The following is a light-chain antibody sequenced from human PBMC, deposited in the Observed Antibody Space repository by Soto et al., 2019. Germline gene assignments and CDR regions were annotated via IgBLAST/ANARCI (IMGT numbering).Light chain of an antibody. CDR1: QSVSSY. CDR2: DAS. J-gene: IGKJ4*01. V-gene: IGKV3-11*01. Sequence: EIVLTQSPATLSLSPGERATLSCRASQSVSSYLAWYQQKPGQAPRLLIYDASNRATGIPARFSGSGSGIDFTLTISSLEPEDFAVYYCQQRSNWPPNLTFGGGTKVEIK. CDR3: QQRSNWPPNLT.